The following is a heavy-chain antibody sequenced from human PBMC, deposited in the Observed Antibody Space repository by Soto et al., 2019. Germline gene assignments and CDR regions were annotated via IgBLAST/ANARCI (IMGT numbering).Heavy chain of an antibody. V-gene: IGHV4-31*03. CDR3: ARATPYYYYGMDV. CDR1: GGSISSGGDY. CDR2: IYYSGST. D-gene: IGHD2-15*01. Sequence: QVQLQESGPGLVKPSQTLSLTCTVSGGSISSGGDYWSWIRQHPGKGLEWIGYIYYSGSTYYNPSLKSRVTLSVDTSKNHFSLKLSSVTAADTAVYYCARATPYYYYGMDVLGQGTTVTVSS. J-gene: IGHJ6*02.